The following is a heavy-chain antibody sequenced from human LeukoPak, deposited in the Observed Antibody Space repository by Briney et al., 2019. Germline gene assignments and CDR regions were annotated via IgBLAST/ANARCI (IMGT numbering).Heavy chain of an antibody. Sequence: PSETLSLTCTVSGGSLSNSNYYWGWIRQPPGRGLEWIGSIHYSGSTNYNPSLKSRVTISVDTSKNRFSLKLYSVNVADTAVYSCARHPSCTTVTHCSFDYWGQGTLVTVSS. V-gene: IGHV4-39*01. D-gene: IGHD4-23*01. CDR3: ARHPSCTTVTHCSFDY. CDR2: IHYSGST. CDR1: GGSLSNSNYY. J-gene: IGHJ4*02.